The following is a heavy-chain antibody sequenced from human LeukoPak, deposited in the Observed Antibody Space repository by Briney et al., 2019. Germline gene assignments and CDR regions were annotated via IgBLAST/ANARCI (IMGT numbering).Heavy chain of an antibody. Sequence: GGSLRLSSAASGFTFDDYGMSWVRQAPGKGLEWVSGINWNGGSTGYADSVKGRFTISRDNAKNSLYLQMNSLRAEDTALYYCARGIKIAAAGLYYYYYYYMDVWGKGTTVTVSS. D-gene: IGHD6-13*01. CDR1: GFTFDDYG. V-gene: IGHV3-20*04. CDR2: INWNGGST. CDR3: ARGIKIAAAGLYYYYYYYMDV. J-gene: IGHJ6*03.